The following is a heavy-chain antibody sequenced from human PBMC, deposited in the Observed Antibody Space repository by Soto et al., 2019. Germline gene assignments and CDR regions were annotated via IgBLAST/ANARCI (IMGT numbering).Heavy chain of an antibody. V-gene: IGHV3-30-3*01. CDR2: ISYDGSNK. CDR1: GFTFSSYA. Sequence: QVQLVEAGGGVVQPGRSLRLSCAASGFTFSSYAMHWVRQAPGKGRERVAVISYDGSNKYYADSVKGRFTISRDNSKNTVDRHMHSLMGGDTTVYYGARTILRFLKWYGIDVWGQGPTVTVSS. J-gene: IGHJ6*02. D-gene: IGHD3-3*01. CDR3: ARTILRFLKWYGIDV.